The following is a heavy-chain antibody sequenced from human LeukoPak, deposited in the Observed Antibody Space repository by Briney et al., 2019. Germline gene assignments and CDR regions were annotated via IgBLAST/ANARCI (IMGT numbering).Heavy chain of an antibody. Sequence: SETLSLTCSVSGGFISSYFWSGLRQPPEEGVGWMRYISHSRHTEYNPSIKSRVTISANTSNNQISLKLNSVTAADTAVYYCVRRQWELQYFDLWGRGTLVAVSS. CDR2: ISHSRHT. CDR1: GGFISSYF. J-gene: IGHJ2*01. CDR3: VRRQWELQYFDL. D-gene: IGHD1-26*01. V-gene: IGHV4-59*01.